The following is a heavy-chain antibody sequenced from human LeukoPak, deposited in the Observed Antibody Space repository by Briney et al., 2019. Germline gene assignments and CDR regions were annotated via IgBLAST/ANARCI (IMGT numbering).Heavy chain of an antibody. CDR3: ARAGPYDFWGGYYLYFSY. CDR2: INPNSGGT. V-gene: IGHV1-2*02. D-gene: IGHD3-3*01. Sequence: GASVKVSCKASGYTFTGYYMHWVRQAPGQGLEWMGWINPNSGGTNYAQKFQGRVTMTRDTSISTAYMELSRLRSDDTAVYYCARAGPYDFWGGYYLYFSYWGQGTLVTVSS. CDR1: GYTFTGYY. J-gene: IGHJ4*02.